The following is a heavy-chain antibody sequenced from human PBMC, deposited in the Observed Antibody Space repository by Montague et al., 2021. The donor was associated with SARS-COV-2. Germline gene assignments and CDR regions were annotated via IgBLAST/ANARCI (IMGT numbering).Heavy chain of an antibody. J-gene: IGHJ3*02. D-gene: IGHD2-15*01. Sequence: CAISGDSVSSNTATWNWSRQSPSRGLEWLGRTYYRSKWYHDYAISLKSRITINPDTSKNQFSLQLSSVAPEDTAVFYCARTTTRMLYPENAFDIWGQGTTVTVSS. CDR3: ARTTTRMLYPENAFDI. V-gene: IGHV6-1*01. CDR2: TYYRSKWYH. CDR1: GDSVSSNTAT.